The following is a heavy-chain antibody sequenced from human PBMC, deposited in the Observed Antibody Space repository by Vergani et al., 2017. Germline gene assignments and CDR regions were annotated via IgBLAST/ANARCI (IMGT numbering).Heavy chain of an antibody. Sequence: QVQLVQSGAEVKKPGASVKVSCKASGYTFTSYYMHWVRQAPGQGLEWMGIINLSGGSTSYAQKFQGRVTMTRDTSTSTVYMELSSLRSEDTAVYYCARDRKLRYCSSTSCYYYYYGMDVWGQGTTVTVSS. J-gene: IGHJ6*02. D-gene: IGHD2-2*01. V-gene: IGHV1-46*01. CDR3: ARDRKLRYCSSTSCYYYYYGMDV. CDR2: INLSGGST. CDR1: GYTFTSYY.